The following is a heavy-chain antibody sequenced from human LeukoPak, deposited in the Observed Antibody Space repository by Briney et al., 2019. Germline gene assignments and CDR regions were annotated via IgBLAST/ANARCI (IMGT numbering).Heavy chain of an antibody. CDR3: ARGSVWLVYYYYMDV. CDR1: GGSISSYY. CDR2: IYYSGST. D-gene: IGHD3-22*01. J-gene: IGHJ6*03. V-gene: IGHV4-59*01. Sequence: PSETLSLTCTVSGGSISSYYWSWIRQPPGKGLEWIGYIYYSGSTNYNPSLKSRVTISVDTSKNQFSLKLSSVTAADTAVYYCARGSVWLVYYYYMDVWGKGTTVTVSS.